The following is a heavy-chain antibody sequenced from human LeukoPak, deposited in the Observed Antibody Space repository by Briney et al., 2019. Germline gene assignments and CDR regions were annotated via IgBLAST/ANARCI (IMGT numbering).Heavy chain of an antibody. CDR3: ARCPRSDTIFGVVIIPADYYGMDV. CDR1: GYTFTSYA. V-gene: IGHV1-3*01. D-gene: IGHD3-3*01. CDR2: INAGNGNT. Sequence: ASVKVSCKASGYTFTSYAMHWVRQAPGQRLEWMGWINAGNGNTKYPQKFQGRVTITRDTSASTAYMELSSLRSEDTAVYYCARCPRSDTIFGVVIIPADYYGMDVWGQGTTVTVSS. J-gene: IGHJ6*02.